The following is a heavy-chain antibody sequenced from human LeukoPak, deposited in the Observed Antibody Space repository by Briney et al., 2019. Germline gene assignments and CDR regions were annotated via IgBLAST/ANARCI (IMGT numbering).Heavy chain of an antibody. D-gene: IGHD1-26*01. CDR1: GGTFSSYA. Sequence: SVKVSCKASGGTFSSYAISWVRQAPGQGLEWMGGIIPIFGTANYAQKFQGRVTITTDESTRTAYMELSSLTFEDTAVYYCAEINLVEEGGRFVNWLDPWGQGTLVTVSS. J-gene: IGHJ5*02. V-gene: IGHV1-69*05. CDR3: AEINLVEEGGRFVNWLDP. CDR2: IIPIFGTA.